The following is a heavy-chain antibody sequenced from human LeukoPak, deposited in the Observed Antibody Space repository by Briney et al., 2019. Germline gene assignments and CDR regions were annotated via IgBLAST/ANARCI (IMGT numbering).Heavy chain of an antibody. Sequence: SQTLSLTCAISGDSVSSNSAAWNWIRQSPSRGLEWLGRTYYRSKWYNDYAVSVKSRITINPDTSKNQFSLQLNSVTPEDTAVYYCARVSAPWFGELLYWGYFDYWGQGTLVTVSS. J-gene: IGHJ4*02. CDR2: TYYRSKWYN. D-gene: IGHD3-10*01. V-gene: IGHV6-1*01. CDR1: GDSVSSNSAA. CDR3: ARVSAPWFGELLYWGYFDY.